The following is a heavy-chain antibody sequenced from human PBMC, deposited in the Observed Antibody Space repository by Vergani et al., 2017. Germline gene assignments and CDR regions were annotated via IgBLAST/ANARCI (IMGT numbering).Heavy chain of an antibody. V-gene: IGHV3-9*01. CDR3: AKDLAHFRGRCSSGTSLDH. D-gene: IGHD6-19*01. CDR2: INWDTTYI. Sequence: EVQMAESGGDLVQPGKSLRLSCAASGFTFRYFALHWVRQVPGKGLEWVAGINWDTTYIDYADSVKGRFTISRDNAENSLFLQMNSLRPEDTALYYCAKDLAHFRGRCSSGTSLDHWGQGTLVTVSS. J-gene: IGHJ4*02. CDR1: GFTFRYFA.